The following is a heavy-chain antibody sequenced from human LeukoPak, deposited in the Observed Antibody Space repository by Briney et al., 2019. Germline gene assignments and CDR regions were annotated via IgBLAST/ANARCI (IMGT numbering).Heavy chain of an antibody. CDR1: GDSVSINSAA. Sequence: SQTLSLSYAISGDSVSINSAAWNWIRQSPSRGLEWLGRPYYRSKWYNDCAVSVKSRITINPDTSKKQFSLQLNSVTPEDTAVYYCAREIRAAAAPWCGWWFDPWGQGTLVTVSS. J-gene: IGHJ5*02. CDR3: AREIRAAAAPWCGWWFDP. V-gene: IGHV6-1*01. D-gene: IGHD6-13*01. CDR2: PYYRSKWYN.